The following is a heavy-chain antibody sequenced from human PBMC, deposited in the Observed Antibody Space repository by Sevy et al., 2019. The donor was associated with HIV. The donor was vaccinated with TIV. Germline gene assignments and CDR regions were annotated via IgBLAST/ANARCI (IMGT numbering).Heavy chain of an antibody. CDR1: GFTFDDYA. Sequence: GGSLRLSCAASGFTFDDYAMHWVRQAPGKGLEWVSGISWNSASIDYADSVKGRFTISRDNAKNSLYLQMKSLRAEDTALYYCARDRDDGYCTNGVCFNFDNWGQGTQVTVSS. CDR3: ARDRDDGYCTNGVCFNFDN. J-gene: IGHJ4*01. CDR2: ISWNSASI. V-gene: IGHV3-9*01. D-gene: IGHD2-8*01.